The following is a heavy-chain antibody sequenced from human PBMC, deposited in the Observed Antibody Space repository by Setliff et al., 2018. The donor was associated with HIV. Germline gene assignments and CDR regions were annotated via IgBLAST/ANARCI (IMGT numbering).Heavy chain of an antibody. D-gene: IGHD3-22*01. CDR3: ARSVPDSAYRPTDY. CDR1: GFTFSTYW. CDR2: IEENGDEK. J-gene: IGHJ4*02. V-gene: IGHV3-7*03. Sequence: PGGSLRLSCAASGFTFSTYWMSWFRQAPGKGLEWVANIEENGDEKYYVDSVKGRFTISRDNAKNSLYLQMSSLRVEDTAVYYCARSVPDSAYRPTDYWGQGTQVTVSS.